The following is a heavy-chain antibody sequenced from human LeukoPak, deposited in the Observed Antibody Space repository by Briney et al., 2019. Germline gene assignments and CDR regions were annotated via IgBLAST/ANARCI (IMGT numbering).Heavy chain of an antibody. CDR3: AKTSSHRIRAFFDL. Sequence: GGSLRLSCAASGFTFSTYAMSWVRQAPGKGLQWVSAITGSGGSTYYADSVKGRFTISRDNSNDTVYLQMSTLRAEDTALYYCAKTSSHRIRAFFDLWGRGTLVTVSS. CDR2: ITGSGGST. D-gene: IGHD2-15*01. J-gene: IGHJ2*01. CDR1: GFTFSTYA. V-gene: IGHV3-23*01.